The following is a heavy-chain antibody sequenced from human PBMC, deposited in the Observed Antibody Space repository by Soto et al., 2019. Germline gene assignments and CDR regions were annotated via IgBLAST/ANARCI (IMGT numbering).Heavy chain of an antibody. V-gene: IGHV1-18*01. CDR3: ARFSGGSYNTYYFYYGMDV. D-gene: IGHD2-15*01. CDR1: GYPFTSYG. CDR2: ISAYNGNT. J-gene: IGHJ6*02. Sequence: VQLVQPGVEGKKPGASGKVSCKASGYPFTSYGISWVRQAPGQGLDGWGGISAYNGNTKYAQDLQGRVTMTTDTSTSTAYMELRSLRSDDTAVYYCARFSGGSYNTYYFYYGMDVWGQGTTVTVSS.